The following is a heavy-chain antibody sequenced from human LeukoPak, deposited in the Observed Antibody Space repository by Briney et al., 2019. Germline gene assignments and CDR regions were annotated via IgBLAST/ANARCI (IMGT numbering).Heavy chain of an antibody. CDR2: IYSGGST. CDR3: ARVRGVKAYFDY. Sequence: PGGSLRLSCAASGFTVSSNYMSWVRQAPGKGLEWVSVIYSGGSTYYADSVKGRFTISRDNSKNTLYLQMNSPRAEDTAVYYCARVRGVKAYFDYWGQGTLVTVSS. CDR1: GFTVSSNY. D-gene: IGHD3-10*01. V-gene: IGHV3-53*01. J-gene: IGHJ4*02.